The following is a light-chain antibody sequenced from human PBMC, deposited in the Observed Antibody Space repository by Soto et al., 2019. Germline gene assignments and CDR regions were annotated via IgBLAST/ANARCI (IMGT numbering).Light chain of an antibody. CDR1: ESVRNS. J-gene: IGKJ5*01. CDR2: DAS. CDR3: QQRTIGPAGIT. Sequence: EIVLTQSPATLSLSPGERATLSCRASESVRNSLAWYQQKPGQPPRLLIYDASNRATGIPARFSGSGSGTDFTLTISSLEPEDFAVYFCQQRTIGPAGITFGQGTRLEI. V-gene: IGKV3-11*01.